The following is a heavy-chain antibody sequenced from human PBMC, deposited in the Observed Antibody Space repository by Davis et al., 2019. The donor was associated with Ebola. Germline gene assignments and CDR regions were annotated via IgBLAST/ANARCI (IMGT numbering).Heavy chain of an antibody. CDR2: IYSGGST. V-gene: IGHV3-53*04. Sequence: PGGSLRLSCAASGFTFSSYWMSWVRQAPGKGLEWVSVIYSGGSTYYADSVKGRFTISRHNSKNTLYLQMNSLRAEDTAVYYCARVAYCSGGSCYPIDWYFDLWGRGTLVTVSS. CDR3: ARVAYCSGGSCYPIDWYFDL. D-gene: IGHD2-15*01. J-gene: IGHJ2*01. CDR1: GFTFSSYW.